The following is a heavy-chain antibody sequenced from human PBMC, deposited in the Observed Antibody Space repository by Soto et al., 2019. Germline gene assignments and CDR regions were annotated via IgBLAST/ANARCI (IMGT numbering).Heavy chain of an antibody. V-gene: IGHV3-74*01. J-gene: IGHJ6*02. CDR3: ARDNDYGNYFFRMDV. CDR1: GLAFRSYW. CDR2: INSDGSST. Sequence: SLRLSCAASGLAFRSYWMHWVRQAPGKGLVWVSRINSDGSSTSYADSVKGRFTISRDNAKNTLYLQMNSLRAEDTAVYYCARDNDYGNYFFRMDVWGQGTTVTVSS. D-gene: IGHD4-17*01.